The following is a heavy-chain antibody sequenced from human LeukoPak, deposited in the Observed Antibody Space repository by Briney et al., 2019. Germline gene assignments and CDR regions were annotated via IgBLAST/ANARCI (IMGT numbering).Heavy chain of an antibody. J-gene: IGHJ5*02. D-gene: IGHD3-10*01. Sequence: PSETLSLTCAVYGGSFSGYYWSWIRQPPGKGLEWIGEINHSGSTNYNPSLKSRVTISVDTSKNQFSLKLSSVTAADPAVYYCARKQRYYGSGSYPHNWFDPWGQGTLVTVSS. V-gene: IGHV4-34*01. CDR1: GGSFSGYY. CDR3: ARKQRYYGSGSYPHNWFDP. CDR2: INHSGST.